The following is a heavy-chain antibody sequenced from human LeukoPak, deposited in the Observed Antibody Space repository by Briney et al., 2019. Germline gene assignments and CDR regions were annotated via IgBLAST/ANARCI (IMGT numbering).Heavy chain of an antibody. V-gene: IGHV1-69*01. Sequence: SVKVSCKASGGTFSSYAISWVRQAPGQGLEWMGGIIPIFGTANYAQKFQGRVTITADESTSTAYMELSSLRSEDTAVYYCARLWRRYCSSTSCHEYFQHWGQGTLVTVSS. CDR3: ARLWRRYCSSTSCHEYFQH. CDR1: GGTFSSYA. CDR2: IIPIFGTA. J-gene: IGHJ1*01. D-gene: IGHD2-2*01.